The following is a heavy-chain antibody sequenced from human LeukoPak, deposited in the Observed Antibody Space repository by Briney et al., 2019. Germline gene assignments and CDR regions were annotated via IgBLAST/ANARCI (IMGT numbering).Heavy chain of an antibody. CDR3: ARVMKLLWFGNHYYYMDV. Sequence: SETLSLTCTVSGGSISAVYWSWIRQPPGKGLEWIGYIYYSGSTKYNPSLKSRVTISVDTSKNHFSLKLNSVTAADTAVYYCARVMKLLWFGNHYYYMDVWGKGTTVTVSS. J-gene: IGHJ6*03. D-gene: IGHD3-10*01. CDR2: IYYSGST. CDR1: GGSISAVY. V-gene: IGHV4-59*08.